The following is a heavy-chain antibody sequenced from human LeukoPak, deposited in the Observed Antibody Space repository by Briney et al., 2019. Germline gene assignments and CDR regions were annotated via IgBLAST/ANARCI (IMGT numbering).Heavy chain of an antibody. Sequence: SETLSLTCTVSGGSISSYYWSWIRQPAGKGLEWIGRIYTSGSTNYNPSLKSRVTMSVDTSKNQFSLKLSSVTAADTAVYYCARDLDLIGVGGFYWFDPWGQGTLVTVSS. V-gene: IGHV4-4*07. J-gene: IGHJ5*02. CDR1: GGSISSYY. D-gene: IGHD3-10*01. CDR3: ARDLDLIGVGGFYWFDP. CDR2: IYTSGST.